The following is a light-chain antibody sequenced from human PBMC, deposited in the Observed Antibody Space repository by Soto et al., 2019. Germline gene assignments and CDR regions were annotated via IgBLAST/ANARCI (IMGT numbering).Light chain of an antibody. CDR2: ANN. J-gene: IGLJ2*01. CDR1: RSNIGSNT. V-gene: IGLV1-44*01. CDR3: AVWDDSLNGVV. Sequence: QSVLAQPPSASGTPGHRVSMSCSGSRSNIGSNTVNWYQQFPGTAPKLVMYANNQRPSGVPDRFSGSKSGTSASLAISGLQSEDEADYYCAVWDDSLNGVVFGGGTKVTVL.